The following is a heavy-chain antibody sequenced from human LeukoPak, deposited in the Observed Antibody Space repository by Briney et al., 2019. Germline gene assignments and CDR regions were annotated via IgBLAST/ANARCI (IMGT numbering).Heavy chain of an antibody. V-gene: IGHV3-74*01. Sequence: GGSLRLSCAASGFTFASYWMHWVRQAPGKGLVWVSRINSDGRSTIYADSVKGRFTISRDNSKNTLYLQMNSLRAEDTAVYSCARASGPFDYWGQGTLVTVSS. J-gene: IGHJ4*02. CDR1: GFTFASYW. CDR3: ARASGPFDY. D-gene: IGHD3-10*01. CDR2: INSDGRST.